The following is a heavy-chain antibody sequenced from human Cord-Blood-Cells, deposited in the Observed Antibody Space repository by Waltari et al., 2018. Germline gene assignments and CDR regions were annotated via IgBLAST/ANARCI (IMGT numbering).Heavy chain of an antibody. V-gene: IGHV1-2*02. CDR1: GYTFTGYY. CDR2: IHPNSGGT. D-gene: IGHD5-12*01. J-gene: IGHJ5*02. CDR3: ARDSGYWFDP. Sequence: QVQLVQSGAEVKKPGASVKVSCKASGYTFTGYYMHWVRQAPGQGLEWMGWIHPNSGGTNYSQTFQGRVTMTRDTSISTAYMELSRLRSDDTAVYYCARDSGYWFDPWGQGTLVTVSS.